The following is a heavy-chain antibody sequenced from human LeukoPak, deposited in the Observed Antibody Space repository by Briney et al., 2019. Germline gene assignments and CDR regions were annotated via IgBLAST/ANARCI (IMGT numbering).Heavy chain of an antibody. CDR3: ARDGVSSGDYDLDYFDY. Sequence: PSETLSLTCTVSGGSISTYYWSWIRQPAGKGLEWIGRIFTSGSTNYNPSLKSRVTISVDTSKNQFSLKLSSVTAADTAVYYCARDGVSSGDYDLDYFDYWGQGTLVTVSS. J-gene: IGHJ4*02. CDR1: GGSISTYY. CDR2: IFTSGST. V-gene: IGHV4-4*07. D-gene: IGHD4-17*01.